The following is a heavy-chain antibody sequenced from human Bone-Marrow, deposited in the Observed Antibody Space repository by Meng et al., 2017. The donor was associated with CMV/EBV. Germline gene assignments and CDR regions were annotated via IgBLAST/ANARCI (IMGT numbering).Heavy chain of an antibody. Sequence: ASVKVSCKASGYTFTGYYMHWVRQAPGQGLEWMGWINPNSGGTNYAQKFQGRVTMTRDTSISTAYMELSRLRSDDTAVYYCARSNDYYDSSGYGGDAFDIWGQGPMVTF. CDR3: ARSNDYYDSSGYGGDAFDI. CDR2: INPNSGGT. D-gene: IGHD3-22*01. J-gene: IGHJ3*02. CDR1: GYTFTGYY. V-gene: IGHV1-2*02.